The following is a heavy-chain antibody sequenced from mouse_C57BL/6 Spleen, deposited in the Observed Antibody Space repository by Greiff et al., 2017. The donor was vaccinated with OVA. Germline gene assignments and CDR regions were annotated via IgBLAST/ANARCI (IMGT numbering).Heavy chain of an antibody. V-gene: IGHV5-17*01. CDR2: ISSGSSTI. Sequence: DVKLQESGGGLVKPGGSLKLSCAASGFTFSDYGMHWVRQAPEKGLEWVAYISSGSSTIYYADTVKGRFTISRDNAKNTLFLQMTSLRSEDTAMYYCAREKINYYAMDYWGQGTSVTVSS. J-gene: IGHJ4*01. CDR3: AREKINYYAMDY. CDR1: GFTFSDYG.